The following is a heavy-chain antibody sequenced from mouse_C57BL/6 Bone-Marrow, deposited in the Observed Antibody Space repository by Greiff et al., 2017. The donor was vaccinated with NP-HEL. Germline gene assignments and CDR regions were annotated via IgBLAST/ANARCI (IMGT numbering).Heavy chain of an antibody. CDR3: TTPDGSSYDYAMDY. V-gene: IGHV14-4*01. CDR1: GFNIKDDY. J-gene: IGHJ4*01. Sequence: VQLQQSGAELVRPGASVKLSCTASGFNIKDDYMHWVKQRPEQGLEWIGWIDPENGDTEYASKFQGKGTITADTSSNTAYLQLSSLTSEDTAVYYCTTPDGSSYDYAMDYWGQGTSVTGSS. D-gene: IGHD1-1*01. CDR2: IDPENGDT.